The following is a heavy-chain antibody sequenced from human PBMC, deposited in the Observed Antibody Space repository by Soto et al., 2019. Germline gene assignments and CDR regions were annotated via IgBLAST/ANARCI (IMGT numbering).Heavy chain of an antibody. V-gene: IGHV4-59*01. CDR2: IYYSGST. J-gene: IGHJ4*02. Sequence: SETLSLTCTVSGGSISSYYWSWIRQPPGKGLEWIGYIYYSGSTNYNPSLKSRVTISVDTSKNQFSLKLSSVTAADTAVYYCARGKTYGDYYFDYWGQGTLDTGSS. D-gene: IGHD4-17*01. CDR3: ARGKTYGDYYFDY. CDR1: GGSISSYY.